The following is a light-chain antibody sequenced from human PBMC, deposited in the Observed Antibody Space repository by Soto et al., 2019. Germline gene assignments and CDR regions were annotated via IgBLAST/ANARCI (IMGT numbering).Light chain of an antibody. CDR2: YDS. V-gene: IGLV3-21*04. CDR1: NIGSKS. CDR3: QVWDSSSDHRGV. J-gene: IGLJ1*01. Sequence: ELTQPPSVSVAPGKTARITCGGNNIGSKSVHWYQQKPGQAPVLVIYYDSDRPSGIPERFSGSNSGNTATLTISRVEAGDEADYYCQVWDSSSDHRGVFGTGTKLTVL.